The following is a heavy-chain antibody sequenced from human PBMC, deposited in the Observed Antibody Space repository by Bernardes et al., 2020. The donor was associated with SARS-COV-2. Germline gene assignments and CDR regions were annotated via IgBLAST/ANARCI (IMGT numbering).Heavy chain of an antibody. J-gene: IGHJ4*02. Sequence: GSLRLSCAASGFTFSSLWMHWVRQVPGKGLEWVSRTAGDGSGTTYADSVKGRFTISRDNAKNTLYLQMNSLRAEDTAVYYCAGTSVTCCDYWGQGTLVSVSS. V-gene: IGHV3-74*03. D-gene: IGHD2-2*01. CDR3: AGTSVTCCDY. CDR2: TAGDGSGT. CDR1: GFTFSSLW.